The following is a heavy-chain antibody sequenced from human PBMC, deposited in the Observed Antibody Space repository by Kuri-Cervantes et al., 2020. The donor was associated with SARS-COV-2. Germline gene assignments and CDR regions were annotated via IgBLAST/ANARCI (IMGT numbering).Heavy chain of an antibody. CDR1: GFTFSSYA. D-gene: IGHD1-26*01. V-gene: IGHV3-23*01. J-gene: IGHJ6*02. CDR3: ARAYEGATSWPDYYYYYGMDV. CDR2: ISGSGGST. Sequence: GESLKISCAASGFTFSSYAMSWVRQAPGKGLEWVSAISGSGGSTYYADSVKGRFTISRDNSKNTLYLQMNSLRAEDAAVYYCARAYEGATSWPDYYYYYGMDVWGQGTTVTVSS.